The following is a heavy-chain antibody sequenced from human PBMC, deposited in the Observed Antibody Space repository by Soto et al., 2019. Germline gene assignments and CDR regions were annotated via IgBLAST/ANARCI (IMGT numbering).Heavy chain of an antibody. Sequence: QVQLVQSGAEVKKPGASVKVSCKASGYTFTSYGISWVRQAPGQGLEWMGWISAYNGNTNYAQKPEGRATITTNTSSSTAYRELRSLSSDDTAVDYGARDQPVRGTVTTGFWGQGTMVTVSS. CDR2: ISAYNGNT. CDR3: ARDQPVRGTVTTGF. CDR1: GYTFTSYG. V-gene: IGHV1-18*01. D-gene: IGHD4-17*01. J-gene: IGHJ4*02.